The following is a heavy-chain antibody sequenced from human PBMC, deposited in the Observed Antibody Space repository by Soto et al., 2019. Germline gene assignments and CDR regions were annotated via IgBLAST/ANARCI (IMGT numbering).Heavy chain of an antibody. D-gene: IGHD6-13*01. Sequence: ASVNVSCKSSGYTFTGYYIHWVRQAPGQGLEWMGWINPNSGGTNYAQKFQGRVTMTRDTSISTAYMELSRLRSDDTAVYYCARDPTDPDSSSWVDWFDPWGQGTLVTVSS. CDR1: GYTFTGYY. CDR2: INPNSGGT. J-gene: IGHJ5*02. CDR3: ARDPTDPDSSSWVDWFDP. V-gene: IGHV1-2*02.